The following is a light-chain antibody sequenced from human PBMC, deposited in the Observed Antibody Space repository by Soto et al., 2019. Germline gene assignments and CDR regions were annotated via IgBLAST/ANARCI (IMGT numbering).Light chain of an antibody. CDR3: QQRSNWLSIT. J-gene: IGKJ5*01. Sequence: EVVMTQSPATLSVSPGEGVTLSCRASQGIGDTLAWYQHKPGQTPRLLIYDTSTRATGVPARFSGSRSGTDFTLTISSLEPEDFAVYYCQQRSNWLSITFGQGTRLEIK. CDR2: DTS. CDR1: QGIGDT. V-gene: IGKV3D-11*01.